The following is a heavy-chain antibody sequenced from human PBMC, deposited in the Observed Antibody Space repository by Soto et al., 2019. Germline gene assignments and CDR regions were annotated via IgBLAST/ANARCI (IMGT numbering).Heavy chain of an antibody. CDR3: ARNLGGSGSYNWFDP. CDR2: IYYSGST. J-gene: IGHJ5*02. D-gene: IGHD3-10*01. V-gene: IGHV4-31*03. CDR1: GGPISSACYY. Sequence: LSLPSTVSGGPISSACYYWSWIRQHPGKGLEWIGYIYYSGSTYYNTSIKSRVTISVDTSKKQFSLKLSSATAADTAVYYCARNLGGSGSYNWFDPWGQGTLVTVSS.